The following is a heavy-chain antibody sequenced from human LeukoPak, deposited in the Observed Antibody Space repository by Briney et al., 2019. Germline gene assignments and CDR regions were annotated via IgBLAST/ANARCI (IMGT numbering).Heavy chain of an antibody. CDR2: SKGKTDGGTT. CDR1: GVTFTNAW. D-gene: IGHD3-10*01. Sequence: GGSLRLSCAGSGVTFTNAWMSWVRQAPGKGLEWVGHSKGKTDGGTTDYTAPVKGRFTISRDDSQNTLYLQMNSLKTEDTAMYYCMSRGSWGQGTLVTVSS. J-gene: IGHJ5*02. CDR3: MSRGS. V-gene: IGHV3-15*01.